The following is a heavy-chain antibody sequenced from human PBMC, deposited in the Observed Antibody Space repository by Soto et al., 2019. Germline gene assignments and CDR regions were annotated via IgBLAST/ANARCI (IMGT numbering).Heavy chain of an antibody. V-gene: IGHV3-66*01. CDR3: SRAFRDGGTYWFDP. D-gene: IGHD1-26*01. Sequence: GGSLRLSCAASGFTVSNNYMTWVRQAPEKVLDWVSIIFSAFSTYYADSVRGRFTISRDNSKNTLYLQMNSLKTEDSAVYYCSRAFRDGGTYWFDPWGQGTLVTVSS. CDR1: GFTVSNNY. J-gene: IGHJ5*02. CDR2: IFSAFST.